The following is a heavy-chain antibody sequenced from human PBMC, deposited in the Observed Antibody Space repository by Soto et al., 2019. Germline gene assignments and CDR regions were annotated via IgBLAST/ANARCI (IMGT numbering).Heavy chain of an antibody. Sequence: QVTLKESGPVLVKPTEPLTLTCTVSGFSLSNARMGVSWIRQPPGKALEWLAHIFSNDEKSYSTSLKSRLTISKDTSKSQVVLTMTNMDPVDTATYYCARIREDGYNRYYFDYWGQGTLVTVSS. V-gene: IGHV2-26*01. CDR1: GFSLSNARMG. CDR3: ARIREDGYNRYYFDY. J-gene: IGHJ4*02. CDR2: IFSNDEK. D-gene: IGHD5-12*01.